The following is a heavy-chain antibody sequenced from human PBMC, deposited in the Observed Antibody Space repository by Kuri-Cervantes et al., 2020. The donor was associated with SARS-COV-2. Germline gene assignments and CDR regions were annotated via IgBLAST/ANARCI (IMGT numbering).Heavy chain of an antibody. J-gene: IGHJ5*02. V-gene: IGHV4-34*01. Sequence: SETLSLTCAVSGGSFSGYYWSWVRQPPGKGLEWIGEINHSRSTNYNASPKSRFTISVYTSKNHFSLKLSSVTAADPAVYYCARRGSDVVVPAAGNWFDPWGQGTLVTVSS. CDR3: ARRGSDVVVPAAGNWFDP. CDR2: INHSRST. CDR1: GGSFSGYY. D-gene: IGHD2-2*01.